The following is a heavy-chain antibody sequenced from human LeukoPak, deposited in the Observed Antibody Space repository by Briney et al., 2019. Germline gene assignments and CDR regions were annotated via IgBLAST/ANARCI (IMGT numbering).Heavy chain of an antibody. D-gene: IGHD4-17*01. CDR1: GFTFSAYP. CDR3: ARDHDYAFDN. V-gene: IGHV3-48*01. Sequence: GGSLRLSCAASGFTFSAYPMNWVRQAPGKGLEWISHIRDSGSTDYADSVKGRFTISRDNAKSSLYLQLNSLRAEDTAAYFCARDHDYAFDNWGQGTLVAVSS. CDR2: IRDSGST. J-gene: IGHJ4*02.